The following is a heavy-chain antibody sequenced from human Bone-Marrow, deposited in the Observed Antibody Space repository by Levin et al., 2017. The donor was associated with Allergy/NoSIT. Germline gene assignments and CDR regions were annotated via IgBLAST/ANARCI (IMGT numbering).Heavy chain of an antibody. CDR1: GGSISSYY. V-gene: IGHV4-59*01. D-gene: IGHD1-26*01. CDR3: ARFQGSYYTGYYYGMDV. J-gene: IGHJ6*02. Sequence: SQTLSLTCTVSGGSISSYYWSWIRQPPGKGLEWIGYIYYSGSTNYNPSLKSRVTISVDTSKNQFSLKLSSVTAADTAVYYCARFQGSYYTGYYYGMDVWGQGTTVTVSS. CDR2: IYYSGST.